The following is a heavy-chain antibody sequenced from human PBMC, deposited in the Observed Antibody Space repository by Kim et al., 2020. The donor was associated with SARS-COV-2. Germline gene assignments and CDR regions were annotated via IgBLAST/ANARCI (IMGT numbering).Heavy chain of an antibody. CDR1: GFTFDDYA. CDR3: ARGSGSYILEEYYFDY. CDR2: ISWNSGSI. V-gene: IGHV3-9*01. Sequence: GGSLRLSCAASGFTFDDYAMHWVRQAPGKGLEWVSGISWNSGSIGYADSVKGRFTISRDNAKNSLYLQMNSLRAEDTALYYCARGSGSYILEEYYFDYWGQGTLVTVSS. D-gene: IGHD3-10*01. J-gene: IGHJ4*02.